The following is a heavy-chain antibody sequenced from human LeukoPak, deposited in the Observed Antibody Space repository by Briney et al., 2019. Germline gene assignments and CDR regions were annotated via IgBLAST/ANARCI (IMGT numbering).Heavy chain of an antibody. V-gene: IGHV4-38-2*01. CDR3: ARTSDYYSPAFDI. CDR2: IYYVGNT. Sequence: GSLRLSCAASGFTFSNAWMSWIRQPPGKGLEWIGIIYYVGNTYYNPSLKSRVTISVDTSKNQFSLKLSSVTAADTALYYCARTSDYYSPAFDIWGQGTMVTVSS. D-gene: IGHD3-3*01. J-gene: IGHJ3*02. CDR1: GFTFSNAW.